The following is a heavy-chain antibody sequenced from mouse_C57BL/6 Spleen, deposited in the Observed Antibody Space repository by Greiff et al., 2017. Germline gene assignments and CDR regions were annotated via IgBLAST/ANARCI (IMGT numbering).Heavy chain of an antibody. CDR3: ARGFITTVVADWYFDV. J-gene: IGHJ1*03. Sequence: VQLQQPGAELVKPGASVKLSCKASGYTFTSYWMQWVKQRPGQGLEWIGEIDPSDSYTNYNPKFKGKATLTVDTSSSTAYMQLSSLTSEDSAVYYCARGFITTVVADWYFDVWGTGTTVTVSS. CDR1: GYTFTSYW. D-gene: IGHD1-1*01. V-gene: IGHV1-50*01. CDR2: IDPSDSYT.